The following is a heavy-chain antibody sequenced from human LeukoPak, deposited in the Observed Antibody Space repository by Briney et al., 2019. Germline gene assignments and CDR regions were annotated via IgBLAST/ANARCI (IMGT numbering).Heavy chain of an antibody. CDR2: IKQDGSDR. CDR1: GFTFSSFW. CDR3: SSWPHNDY. D-gene: IGHD6-13*01. V-gene: IGHV3-7*02. J-gene: IGHJ4*02. Sequence: GGSLRLSCAASGFTFSSFWMTWVRQAPGKGLEWVANIKQDGSDRYYVDSVKGRFTISRDNAKNSLYLQMNTLRVEDTAVYYCSSWPHNDYWGQGTLVTVSS.